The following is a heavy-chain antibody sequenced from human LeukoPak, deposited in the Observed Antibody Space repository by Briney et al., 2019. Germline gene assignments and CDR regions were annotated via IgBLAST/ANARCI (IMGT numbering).Heavy chain of an antibody. V-gene: IGHV1-46*01. D-gene: IGHD3-3*01. CDR1: GYTFTGYY. J-gene: IGHJ1*01. CDR2: INPSGGST. CDR3: ARPHYDFWSGYSGVEYFQH. Sequence: GASVKVSCKASGYTFTGYYMHWVRQAPGQGLEWMGIINPSGGSTSYAQKFQGRVTMTRDMSTSTVYMELSSLRSEDTAVYYCARPHYDFWSGYSGVEYFQHWGQGTLVTVSS.